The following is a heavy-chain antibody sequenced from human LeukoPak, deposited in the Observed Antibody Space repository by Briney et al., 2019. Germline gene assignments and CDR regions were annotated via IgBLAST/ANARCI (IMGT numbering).Heavy chain of an antibody. Sequence: PGGSLRLSCAASGFTFSSYWMHWVRQAPGKGLVWVSRINSDGSSTSYADSVKGRFTISRDNAKNTLYLQMNSLRAEDTAVYYCAKSPDPIYYDSTYAFDIWGQGTMVTVSS. J-gene: IGHJ3*02. CDR1: GFTFSSYW. CDR3: AKSPDPIYYDSTYAFDI. D-gene: IGHD3-22*01. V-gene: IGHV3-74*01. CDR2: INSDGSST.